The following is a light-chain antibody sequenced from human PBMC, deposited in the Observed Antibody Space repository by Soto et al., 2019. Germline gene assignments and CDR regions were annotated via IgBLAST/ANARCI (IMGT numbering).Light chain of an antibody. CDR3: QQYNNYA. J-gene: IGKJ3*01. CDR2: DAS. CDR1: QSISTW. Sequence: DIQMTQSPSTLSASVGDRVTITCRASQSISTWLAWYQQKPGKAPNLLIYDASSLQSGVPSRFSGSGSGTEFTLTITSLQTDDFATYYCQQYNNYAFGPGTKVDIK. V-gene: IGKV1-5*01.